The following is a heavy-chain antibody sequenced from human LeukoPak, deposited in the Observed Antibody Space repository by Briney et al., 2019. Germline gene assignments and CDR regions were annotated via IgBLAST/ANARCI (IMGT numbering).Heavy chain of an antibody. Sequence: SETLSLTCAVYGGSFSGYYWRWIRQPPGKGLEWIGEINHSGSTNYNPSLKSRVTISVDTSKNQFSLKLSSVSAADTAVYYCARGRGWFGELYNFDYWGQGTLVTVSS. J-gene: IGHJ4*02. CDR2: INHSGST. CDR1: GGSFSGYY. V-gene: IGHV4-34*01. CDR3: ARGRGWFGELYNFDY. D-gene: IGHD3-10*01.